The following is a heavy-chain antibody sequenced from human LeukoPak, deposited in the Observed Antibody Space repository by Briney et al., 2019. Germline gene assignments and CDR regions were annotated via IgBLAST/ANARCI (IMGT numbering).Heavy chain of an antibody. J-gene: IGHJ5*02. D-gene: IGHD6-19*01. V-gene: IGHV3-53*01. CDR2: IYSGGST. CDR1: GFTVSSNY. CDR3: ARESRIAVAGTSWFDP. Sequence: GGSLRLSCAASGFTVSSNYMSWVRQAPGKGLEWVSVIYSGGSTYYADSVKGRFTISRDNSKNTLYLQMNSLRAEDTAVYYCARESRIAVAGTSWFDPWGRGTLVTVSS.